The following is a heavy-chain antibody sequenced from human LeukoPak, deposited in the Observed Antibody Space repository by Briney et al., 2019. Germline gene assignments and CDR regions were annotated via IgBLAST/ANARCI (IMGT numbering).Heavy chain of an antibody. V-gene: IGHV3-30*18. CDR3: AKDFGYYDSSGYYYPHGGDY. CDR2: ISYDGSNK. D-gene: IGHD3-22*01. Sequence: PGGSLRLSCAASGFTFSSYGMHWVRQAPGKGLEGVAVISYDGSNKYYADSVKGRFTISRDNSKNTLYLQMNSLRAEDTAVYYCAKDFGYYDSSGYYYPHGGDYWGQGTLVTVSS. J-gene: IGHJ4*02. CDR1: GFTFSSYG.